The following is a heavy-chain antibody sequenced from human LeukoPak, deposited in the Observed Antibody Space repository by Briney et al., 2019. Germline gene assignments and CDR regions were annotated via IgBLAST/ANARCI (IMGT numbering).Heavy chain of an antibody. CDR2: FYASGTT. Sequence: SETLSLTCNVFGVSISNYFWSWLRQPAGKGLEWIGRFYASGTTYYTPSLRSRVTLSMDTSKNHFSLTLTSVTAADTAVYYCARTHCGGGSCDTFDPWGQGTLVTVSS. CDR1: GVSISNYF. CDR3: ARTHCGGGSCDTFDP. V-gene: IGHV4-4*07. D-gene: IGHD2-21*01. J-gene: IGHJ5*02.